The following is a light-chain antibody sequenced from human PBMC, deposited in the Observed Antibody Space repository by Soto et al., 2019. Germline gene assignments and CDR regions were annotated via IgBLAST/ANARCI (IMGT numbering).Light chain of an antibody. CDR3: QQYGSSPPYT. CDR1: QTINNNF. J-gene: IGKJ2*01. CDR2: AAS. Sequence: IVMTQSPGTLSLSPGERATLSCRASQTINNNFLGWYQQKPGQPPRLLIFAASRRATGIPDRFSGSGSGTDFPLTISRVEPGDFGVYYCQQYGSSPPYTFGLGTKL. V-gene: IGKV3-20*01.